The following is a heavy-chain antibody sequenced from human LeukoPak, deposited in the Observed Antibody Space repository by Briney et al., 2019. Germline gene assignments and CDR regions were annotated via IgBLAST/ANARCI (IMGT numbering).Heavy chain of an antibody. CDR3: AARGYRYADPIDY. V-gene: IGHV1-2*06. CDR1: GYTFTGYY. D-gene: IGHD5-18*01. J-gene: IGHJ4*02. CDR2: INPNSGGT. Sequence: ASVKVSCKASGYTFTGYYMHSVRQAPGQGLEWMGRINPNSGGTNYAQKFQGRVTMTRDTSISTAYMELSRLRSDDTAVYYCAARGYRYADPIDYWGQGTLVTVSS.